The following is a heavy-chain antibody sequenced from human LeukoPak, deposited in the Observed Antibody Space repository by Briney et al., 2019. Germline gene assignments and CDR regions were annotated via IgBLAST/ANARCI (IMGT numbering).Heavy chain of an antibody. D-gene: IGHD4-17*01. CDR3: ARHNGDARDYYYYMDV. CDR1: GVRVINYW. J-gene: IGHJ6*03. CDR2: ISPVDSDT. V-gene: IGHV5-51*01. Sequence: GESLHISCQGSGVRVINYWIGWVRQVPGKGLEWVGVISPVDSDTRYSPSFQAQFTISAHKSLRTSYLPCSRLKASDSTLYSWARHNGDARDYYYYMDVWGKGTTVTISS.